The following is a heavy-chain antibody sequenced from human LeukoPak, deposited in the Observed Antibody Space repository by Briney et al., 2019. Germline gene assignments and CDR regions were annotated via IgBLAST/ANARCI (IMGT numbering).Heavy chain of an antibody. D-gene: IGHD1-26*01. Sequence: GSLRLSCAASGFTFSSYSMNWVRQAPGKGLEWVSYISSSSTIYYADSVKGRFTISRDNAKNSLYLQMNSLRDEDTVVYYCARGYLFDYWGQGTLVTVSS. CDR1: GFTFSSYS. CDR2: ISSSSTI. CDR3: ARGYLFDY. J-gene: IGHJ4*02. V-gene: IGHV3-48*02.